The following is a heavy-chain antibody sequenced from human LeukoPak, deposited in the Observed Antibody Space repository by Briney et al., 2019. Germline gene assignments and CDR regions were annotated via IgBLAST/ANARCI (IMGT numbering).Heavy chain of an antibody. J-gene: IGHJ3*01. CDR3: AVAGARYSDTGGLYAFDF. CDR2: IYYSGSP. CDR1: GASITSSNHF. V-gene: IGHV4-39*01. Sequence: SETLSLTCTVSGASITSSNHFWGWIRQPPGKGLEWIGTIYYSGSPHSNPSLKGRVTISIDASKNQFSLRLSSVTAADTAVYYCAVAGARYSDTGGLYAFDFWGRGTMVTVSS. D-gene: IGHD2-8*02.